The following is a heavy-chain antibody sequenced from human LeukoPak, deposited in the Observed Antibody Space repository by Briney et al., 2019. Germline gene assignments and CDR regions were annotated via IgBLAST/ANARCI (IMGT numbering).Heavy chain of an antibody. CDR3: ARETSGYAYFDY. V-gene: IGHV3-33*01. CDR2: IWAAGNDD. J-gene: IGHJ4*02. Sequence: GRSLRLSCGASGFSFSLYGMHWVRQAPGKGLEWVAFIWAAGNDDFYADSVKGRFTISRDNSKNTLYVQMNSLTAEDTAVYYCARETSGYAYFDYWGQGTLVTVSS. CDR1: GFSFSLYG. D-gene: IGHD3-22*01.